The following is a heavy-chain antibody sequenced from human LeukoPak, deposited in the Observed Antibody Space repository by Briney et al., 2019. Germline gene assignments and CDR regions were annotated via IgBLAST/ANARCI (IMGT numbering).Heavy chain of an antibody. Sequence: PGGSLRLSCAASGFTFSSYWMSWVRQAPGKGLEGVANIKQDGSEKYYVDSVKGRFTISRDNAKNSLYLQMNSLRAEDTAVYYCATSAGPSVGATLFDYWGQGTLVTVSS. CDR2: IKQDGSEK. CDR1: GFTFSSYW. J-gene: IGHJ4*02. D-gene: IGHD1-26*01. CDR3: ATSAGPSVGATLFDY. V-gene: IGHV3-7*01.